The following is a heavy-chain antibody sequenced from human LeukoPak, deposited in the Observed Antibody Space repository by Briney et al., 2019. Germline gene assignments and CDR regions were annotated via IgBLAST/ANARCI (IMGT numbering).Heavy chain of an antibody. CDR1: GFTFSSYG. CDR2: ISYDGSNK. D-gene: IGHD6-13*01. CDR3: AKGPLRDSSSFFPFDY. Sequence: GGSLRLSRAASGFTFSSYGMRWVRQAPGKGLEWVAVISYDGSNKYYADSVKGRFTISRDTSSNTLYLQMNSLRAEDTAVYYCAKGPLRDSSSFFPFDYWGQGTLVTVSS. V-gene: IGHV3-30*18. J-gene: IGHJ4*02.